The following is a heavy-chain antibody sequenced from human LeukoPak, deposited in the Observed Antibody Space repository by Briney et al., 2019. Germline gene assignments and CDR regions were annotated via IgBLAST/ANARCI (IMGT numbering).Heavy chain of an antibody. D-gene: IGHD2-15*01. CDR2: ISYDGSNK. Sequence: QAGGSLRLSCAASGFTFSSYAMHWVRQAPGKGLGWVAVISYDGSNKYYADSVKGRFTISRDNSKNTLYLQMNSLRAEDTAVYYCARETSYCSGGSCYGWFDPWGQGTLVTVSS. V-gene: IGHV3-30-3*01. CDR1: GFTFSSYA. J-gene: IGHJ5*02. CDR3: ARETSYCSGGSCYGWFDP.